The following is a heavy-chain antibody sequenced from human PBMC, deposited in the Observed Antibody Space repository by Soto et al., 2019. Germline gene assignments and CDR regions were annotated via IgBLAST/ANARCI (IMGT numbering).Heavy chain of an antibody. D-gene: IGHD3-9*01. J-gene: IGHJ3*02. V-gene: IGHV1-69*13. CDR3: ARERTGTGAFDI. Sequence: GASVKVSCKASGGTFSSYAISWVRQAPGQGLEWMGGIIPIFGTANYAQKFQGRVTITADESTSTAYMELSSLRSEDTAVYYCARERTGTGAFDIWGQGTMVTVSS. CDR2: IIPIFGTA. CDR1: GGTFSSYA.